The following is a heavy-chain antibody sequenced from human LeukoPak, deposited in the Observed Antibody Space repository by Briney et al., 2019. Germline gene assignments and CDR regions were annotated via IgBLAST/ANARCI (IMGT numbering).Heavy chain of an antibody. CDR2: VYGGGNI. D-gene: IGHD5-24*01. CDR3: ARGAGYNYPYYFDY. Sequence: GGSLRLSSAASGFTVSSNYMNWVRQAPGKGLEWVSVVYGGGNIYYADSVKGRFTISRDNSKNTLYLQMNSLRAEDTAVYYCARGAGYNYPYYFDYWGQGTLVTVSS. CDR1: GFTVSSNY. J-gene: IGHJ4*02. V-gene: IGHV3-53*01.